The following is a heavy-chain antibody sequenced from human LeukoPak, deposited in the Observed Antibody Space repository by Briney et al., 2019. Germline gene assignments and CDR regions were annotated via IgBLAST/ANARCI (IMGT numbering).Heavy chain of an antibody. D-gene: IGHD1-26*01. J-gene: IGHJ4*02. Sequence: GASVKVSCKVSGYTLTELSMHWVRQAPGKGLEWMGGFDPEDGETIYAQKFQGRVTMTEDTSTDTAYMELSSLRSEDTAVYYCATAPSGGSYYRISSFIDYWGQGTLVTVSS. V-gene: IGHV1-24*01. CDR2: FDPEDGET. CDR3: ATAPSGGSYYRISSFIDY. CDR1: GYTLTELS.